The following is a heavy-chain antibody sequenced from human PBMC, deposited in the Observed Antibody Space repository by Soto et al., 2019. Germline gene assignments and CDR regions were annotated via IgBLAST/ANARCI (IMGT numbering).Heavy chain of an antibody. J-gene: IGHJ6*02. Sequence: PGEFLKISCKGSGYSFTGYWIGWVRQMPGKGLEWMGIIYPGDSDTRYSPSFQGQVTISADKSISTAYLQWSSLKASDTAMYYCARLGGQLVPYYYYGTDVWGQGTTVTVPS. CDR2: IYPGDSDT. D-gene: IGHD6-6*01. V-gene: IGHV5-51*01. CDR3: ARLGGQLVPYYYYGTDV. CDR1: GYSFTGYW.